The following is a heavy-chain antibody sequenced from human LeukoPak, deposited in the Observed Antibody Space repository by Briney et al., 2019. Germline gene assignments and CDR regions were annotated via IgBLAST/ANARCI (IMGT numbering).Heavy chain of an antibody. Sequence: GGSLRLSCAASGFTFSSYAMSWVRQAPGKGLEWVSVISGSGGSTYFADSVKGRFTISRDNSKNTLYLQMSSLRAEDTAVYYCAKGNGMIVLAYFDYWGQGTLVTVFS. D-gene: IGHD3-22*01. CDR2: ISGSGGST. CDR1: GFTFSSYA. J-gene: IGHJ4*02. V-gene: IGHV3-23*01. CDR3: AKGNGMIVLAYFDY.